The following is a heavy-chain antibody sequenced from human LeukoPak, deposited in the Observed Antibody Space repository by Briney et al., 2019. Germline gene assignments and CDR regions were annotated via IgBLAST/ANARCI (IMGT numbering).Heavy chain of an antibody. Sequence: SETLSLTCAVYGGSFSGYYWSWIRQPPGKGLEWIGEINHSGSTNYNPSLKSRVIISVDTSKNQFSLKLSSVTAADTAVYYCARGYPLGYSSSCGWFDPWGQGTLVTVSS. CDR3: ARGYPLGYSSSCGWFDP. J-gene: IGHJ5*02. D-gene: IGHD6-13*01. V-gene: IGHV4-34*01. CDR2: INHSGST. CDR1: GGSFSGYY.